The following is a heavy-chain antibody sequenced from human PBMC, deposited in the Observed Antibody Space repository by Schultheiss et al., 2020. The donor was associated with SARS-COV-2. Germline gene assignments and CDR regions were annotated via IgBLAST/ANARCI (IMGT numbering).Heavy chain of an antibody. D-gene: IGHD3-16*01. CDR3: AAHLLGYYAMDV. Sequence: GGSLRLSCAASGFTFSNYGMYWVRQAPGKGLEWVAVIWYDGSNKYYADSVKGRFTVSRDNSKNTLSLQMNSLRAEDTAVYYCAAHLLGYYAMDVWGQGTTVTVSS. V-gene: IGHV3-33*01. J-gene: IGHJ6*02. CDR2: IWYDGSNK. CDR1: GFTFSNYG.